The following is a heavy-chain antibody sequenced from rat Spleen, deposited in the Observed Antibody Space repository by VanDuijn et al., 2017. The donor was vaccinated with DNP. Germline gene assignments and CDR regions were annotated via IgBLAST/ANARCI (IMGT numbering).Heavy chain of an antibody. Sequence: EVQLVESGGGLVQPGRSLKLSCAASGFTFSDYYMAWVRQAPTKGLEWVAYIGSDGYAPYYPDSVKGRFTISRDNAKNTLYLQMSSLTSEDTATYYCARPSNYGTYGAMDVWGQGTSVTVSS. CDR1: GFTFSDYY. V-gene: IGHV5-25*01. D-gene: IGHD1-3*01. CDR2: IGSDGYAP. J-gene: IGHJ4*01. CDR3: ARPSNYGTYGAMDV.